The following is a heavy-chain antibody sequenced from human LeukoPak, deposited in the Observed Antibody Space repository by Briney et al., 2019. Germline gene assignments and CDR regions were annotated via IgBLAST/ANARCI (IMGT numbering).Heavy chain of an antibody. J-gene: IGHJ5*02. Sequence: SETLSLTCTVSGGSISSYYWSWVRQPAGKGLEWIGRIYTSGSTNYNPSLKSRVTMSVDTSKNQFSLKLSSVTAADTAVYYCARASTDILTGYPGIFWFDPWGQGTLVTVSS. V-gene: IGHV4-4*07. CDR1: GGSISSYY. CDR3: ARASTDILTGYPGIFWFDP. CDR2: IYTSGST. D-gene: IGHD3-9*01.